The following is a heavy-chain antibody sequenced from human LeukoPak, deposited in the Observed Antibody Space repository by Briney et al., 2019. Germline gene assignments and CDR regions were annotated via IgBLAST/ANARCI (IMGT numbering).Heavy chain of an antibody. J-gene: IGHJ5*02. V-gene: IGHV4-4*02. CDR3: ARRRAEGGSNGHYNWFDP. CDR1: GGSISSTNW. Sequence: PSETLSLTCGVSGGSISSTNWWTWVRQPPGEWLEWIGEVHLSGRTNYNPSLESRVTMSVDMAENHISLKLTSVTAADTAVYYCARRRAEGGSNGHYNWFDPWGQGILVTVSS. CDR2: VHLSGRT. D-gene: IGHD6-13*01.